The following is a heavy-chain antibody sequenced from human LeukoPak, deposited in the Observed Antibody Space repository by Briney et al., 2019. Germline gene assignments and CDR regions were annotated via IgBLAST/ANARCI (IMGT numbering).Heavy chain of an antibody. V-gene: IGHV3-21*01. CDR2: ISSSSSYI. CDR1: GFTFSSYS. J-gene: IGHJ4*02. CDR3: ARFIAAPYYFDY. Sequence: GGSLRLSCAASGFTFSSYSMNWVRQAPGKGLEWVSSISSSSSYIYYADSVKGRFTISRDNAKNSLYLQMNSLRAEDTAVYYCARFIAAPYYFDYWGRGTLVTVSS. D-gene: IGHD6-13*01.